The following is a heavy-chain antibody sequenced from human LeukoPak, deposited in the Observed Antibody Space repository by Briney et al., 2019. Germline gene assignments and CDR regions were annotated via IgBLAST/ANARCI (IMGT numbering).Heavy chain of an antibody. J-gene: IGHJ3*02. Sequence: GGSVRQSCVASGCTFRTISMNWVRQAPGRELEWISYISTSTWTLYYTDSVQGRFSVSRDNARNSLYLQMNSLRVEHTAVYYCVGDTPMVTGGAFDIWGQGTVVTVSS. D-gene: IGHD7-27*01. CDR3: VGDTPMVTGGAFDI. CDR2: ISTSTWTL. CDR1: GCTFRTIS. V-gene: IGHV3-48*01.